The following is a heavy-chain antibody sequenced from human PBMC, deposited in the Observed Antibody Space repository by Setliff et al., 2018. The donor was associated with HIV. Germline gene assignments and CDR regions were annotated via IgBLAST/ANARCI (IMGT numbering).Heavy chain of an antibody. CDR2: AYTTGTT. Sequence: SETLSLTCSVSGGSITRGSYYWTWIRQPAGKGLEWIGHAYTTGTTNYSPSLKSRVTISLDTSKNQVSLKLSSVTAADTAVYYCTRGPRGIGPRPDWLDSWGLGTLVTVSS. CDR3: TRGPRGIGPRPDWLDS. V-gene: IGHV4-61*09. J-gene: IGHJ5*01. CDR1: GGSITRGSYY. D-gene: IGHD6-6*01.